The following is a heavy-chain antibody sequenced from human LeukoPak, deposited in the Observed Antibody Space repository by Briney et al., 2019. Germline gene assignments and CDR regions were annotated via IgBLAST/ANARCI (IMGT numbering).Heavy chain of an antibody. CDR2: ITPIFGTA. CDR1: GGTFSRYA. J-gene: IGHJ4*02. D-gene: IGHD3-22*01. CDR3: ARDAAIYDSGAYYYLW. Sequence: SVKVSCKASGGTFSRYAISWVRLAPGQGFEWMGGITPIFGTANYAQKFQGRVTITADESTRTAYMELRSLKSEDTAVYYCARDAAIYDSGAYYYLWWGQGTLVTVSS. V-gene: IGHV1-69*01.